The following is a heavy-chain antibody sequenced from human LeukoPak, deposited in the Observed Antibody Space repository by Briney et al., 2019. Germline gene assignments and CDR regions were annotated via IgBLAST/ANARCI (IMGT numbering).Heavy chain of an antibody. J-gene: IGHJ6*03. CDR3: ARDPRDYGENYYYYYMDV. CDR1: GDTFSSYA. D-gene: IGHD4-17*01. CDR2: IIPIFGTA. V-gene: IGHV1-69*13. Sequence: SVKVSCKASGDTFSSYAISWVPQAPGQGLEWIGGIIPIFGTANYAQKFQGRVTITADESTGTAYMELSSLRSEDTAVYYCARDPRDYGENYYYYYMDVWGKGTTVTVSS.